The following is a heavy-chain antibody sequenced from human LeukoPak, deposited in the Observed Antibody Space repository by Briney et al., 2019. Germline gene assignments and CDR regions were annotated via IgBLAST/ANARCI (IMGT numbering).Heavy chain of an antibody. Sequence: GGSLRLSCAASGFTFSSYGMHWVRQAPGKGLEWVAVISYDGSNKYYADSVKGRFTISRDNSKNTLYLQMNSLRAEDTAVYYCAKDRQWGFLDYWGQGTLVTVSS. J-gene: IGHJ4*02. D-gene: IGHD1-26*01. CDR3: AKDRQWGFLDY. V-gene: IGHV3-30*18. CDR2: ISYDGSNK. CDR1: GFTFSSYG.